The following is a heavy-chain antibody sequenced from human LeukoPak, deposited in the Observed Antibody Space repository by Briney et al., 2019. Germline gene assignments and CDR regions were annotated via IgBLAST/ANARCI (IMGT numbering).Heavy chain of an antibody. J-gene: IGHJ4*02. V-gene: IGHV1-2*02. Sequence: ASVKVSCKASGYTFTGYYMHWVRQAPGQGLEWMGWINPNSGGTNYAQKFQGRVTMTRDTSISTAYMELCRLRSDDTAVYYCARAAGYCTNGVCLDYWGQGTLVTVSS. CDR1: GYTFTGYY. CDR3: ARAAGYCTNGVCLDY. D-gene: IGHD2-8*01. CDR2: INPNSGGT.